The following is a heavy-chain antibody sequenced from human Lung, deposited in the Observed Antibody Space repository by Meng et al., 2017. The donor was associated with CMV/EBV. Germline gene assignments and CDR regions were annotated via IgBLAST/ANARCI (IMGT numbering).Heavy chain of an antibody. CDR1: GFIFTSYA. CDR2: ISAYNGNT. D-gene: IGHD2-2*01. V-gene: IGHV1-18*01. J-gene: IGHJ4*02. Sequence: QVRRVQSGAGVKKPGASVKVFCEASGFIFTSYAISWVRQAPGQGLQYMGWISAYNGNTNYAQELQGRVTMTTDTSTSTAYMELRSLRFDDTAVYYCARFYCSSTSCPHVLFDYWGQETLVTVSS. CDR3: ARFYCSSTSCPHVLFDY.